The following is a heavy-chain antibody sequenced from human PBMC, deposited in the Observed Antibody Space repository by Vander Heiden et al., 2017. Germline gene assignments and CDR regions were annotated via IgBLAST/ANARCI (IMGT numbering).Heavy chain of an antibody. V-gene: IGHV3-21*01. J-gene: IGHJ6*02. CDR1: GFTLSSYS. Sequence: EVQLVESGGGLVTPGGSLRLSCAAPGFTLSSYSMNWVRQAPGKGLEWVSSISSSSSYIYYADSVKGRFTISRDNAKNSLYLQMNSLRAEDTAVYYCARDRGSGYGYYYYYGMDVWGQGTTVTVSS. CDR2: ISSSSSYI. D-gene: IGHD3-10*01. CDR3: ARDRGSGYGYYYYYGMDV.